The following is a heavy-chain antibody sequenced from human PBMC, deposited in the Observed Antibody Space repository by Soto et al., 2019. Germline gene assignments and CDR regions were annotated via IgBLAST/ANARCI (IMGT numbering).Heavy chain of an antibody. V-gene: IGHV1-3*01. J-gene: IGHJ6*02. Sequence: ASVKVSCKASGYTFTSYAMHWVRQAPGQRLEWMGWINAGNGNTKYSQKFQGRVTITRDTSASTAYMELSSLRSEDTAVYYCAREGLDNWNDYYYYGMDVWGQGTTVTVSS. D-gene: IGHD1-20*01. CDR1: GYTFTSYA. CDR2: INAGNGNT. CDR3: AREGLDNWNDYYYYGMDV.